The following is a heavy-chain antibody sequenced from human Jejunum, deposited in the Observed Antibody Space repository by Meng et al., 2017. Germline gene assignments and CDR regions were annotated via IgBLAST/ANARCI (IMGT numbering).Heavy chain of an antibody. Sequence: QVQLEQSGAEVKQPGPSVKVSCTTSGDTFNNYAISWVRQAPGQGLEWMGGIRPYIDATNYAPNFQGRVTITADKTTSTAYMELRSLTSDDTAVYYCARDGFSGSYYGHWGQGTLVTVSS. J-gene: IGHJ4*02. CDR3: ARDGFSGSYYGH. D-gene: IGHD1-26*01. V-gene: IGHV1-69*10. CDR1: GDTFNNYA. CDR2: IRPYIDAT.